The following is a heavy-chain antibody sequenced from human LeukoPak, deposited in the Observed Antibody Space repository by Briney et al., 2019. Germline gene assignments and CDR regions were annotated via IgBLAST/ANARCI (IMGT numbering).Heavy chain of an antibody. J-gene: IGHJ3*02. V-gene: IGHV4-59*01. D-gene: IGHD5-24*01. Sequence: SETLSLTCTVSGGSISSYYWSWIRQPPGKGLEWIGYIYYSGSTNYNPSLKSRVTISVDASKNQFSLKLSSVTAADTAVYYCARYNGYNLGAFDIWGQGTMVTVSS. CDR1: GGSISSYY. CDR2: IYYSGST. CDR3: ARYNGYNLGAFDI.